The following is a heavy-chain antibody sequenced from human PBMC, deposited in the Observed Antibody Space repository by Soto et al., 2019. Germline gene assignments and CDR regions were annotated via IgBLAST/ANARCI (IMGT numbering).Heavy chain of an antibody. CDR1: GGSISSYY. J-gene: IGHJ6*02. Sequence: PSETLSLTCTVSGGSISSYYWSWIRQPPGKGLEWIGYIYYSGSTNYNPSLKGRVTISVDTSKNQFSLKLSSVTAADTAVYYCARVSYCSSTSCYSYGMDVWGQGTTVTVSS. V-gene: IGHV4-59*01. D-gene: IGHD2-2*01. CDR2: IYYSGST. CDR3: ARVSYCSSTSCYSYGMDV.